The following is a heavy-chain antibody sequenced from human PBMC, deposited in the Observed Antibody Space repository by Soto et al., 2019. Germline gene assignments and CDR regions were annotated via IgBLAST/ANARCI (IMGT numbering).Heavy chain of an antibody. D-gene: IGHD5-12*01. CDR2: IYSGGST. V-gene: IGHV3-53*01. CDR3: ARGRDSGYDLGY. Sequence: GGSLRLSCAASGFSVSTNYMSWVRQAPGKGLEWVSVIYSGGSTYYADSVKGRFTISRDNSKNTLYLQMNSLRAEDTAVYYCARGRDSGYDLGYWGQGTLVTVSS. CDR1: GFSVSTNY. J-gene: IGHJ4*02.